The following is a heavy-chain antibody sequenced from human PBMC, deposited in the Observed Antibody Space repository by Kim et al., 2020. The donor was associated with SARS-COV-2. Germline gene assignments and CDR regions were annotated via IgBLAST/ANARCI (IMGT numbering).Heavy chain of an antibody. J-gene: IGHJ4*02. CDR3: AKDIEGPRFLEWLFDY. V-gene: IGHV3-43*01. Sequence: SVKGRFTISRDNSKNSLYLQMNSLRTEDTALYYCAKDIEGPRFLEWLFDYWGQGTLVTVSS. D-gene: IGHD3-3*01.